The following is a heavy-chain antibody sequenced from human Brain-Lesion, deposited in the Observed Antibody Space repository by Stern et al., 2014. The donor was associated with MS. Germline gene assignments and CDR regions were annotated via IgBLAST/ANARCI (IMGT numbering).Heavy chain of an antibody. CDR3: ATLSPGAGGNYYRHFDY. CDR2: FDPADGET. V-gene: IGHV1-24*01. D-gene: IGHD1-26*01. J-gene: IGHJ4*02. Sequence: VQLVQSGAEVKKPGASVKVSCKVSGYTLTELSMHWVRQAPRKGLEWMGGFDPADGETIYAQKFQGRVTMTEDTSTDTAYMELSRLRSEDTAVYYCATLSPGAGGNYYRHFDYWGQGTLVTVSS. CDR1: GYTLTELS.